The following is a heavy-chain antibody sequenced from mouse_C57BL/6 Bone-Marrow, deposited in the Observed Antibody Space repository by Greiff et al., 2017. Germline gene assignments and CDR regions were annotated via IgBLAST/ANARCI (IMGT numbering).Heavy chain of an antibody. CDR3: TDYYGGVDY. J-gene: IGHJ2*01. D-gene: IGHD1-1*01. CDR1: GYTFTSYW. V-gene: IGHV1-5*01. Sequence: EVQLQQSGTVLARPGASVKMSCKTSGYTFTSYWMHWVKQRPGQGLEWIGAIYPGNSDTSYNQKFKGKAKLTAVTSASTAYMELSSLTNEDSAVYYCTDYYGGVDYWGQGTTLTVSS. CDR2: IYPGNSDT.